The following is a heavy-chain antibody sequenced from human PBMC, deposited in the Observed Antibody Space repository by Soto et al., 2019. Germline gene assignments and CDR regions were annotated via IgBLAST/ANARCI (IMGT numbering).Heavy chain of an antibody. CDR3: TSRYCGGGSCDGIDP. Sequence: ASVKVSCNACGYTFTSYYMHWWRRAPSDALAWLGLLSASRASKSYAQKFQGRVTVPRATSTSTVYLELSSLTFEDTAVYYCTSRYCGGGSCDGIDPWGQGTLVTVSS. V-gene: IGHV1-46*03. CDR2: LSASRASK. J-gene: IGHJ5*02. CDR1: GYTFTSYY. D-gene: IGHD2-15*01.